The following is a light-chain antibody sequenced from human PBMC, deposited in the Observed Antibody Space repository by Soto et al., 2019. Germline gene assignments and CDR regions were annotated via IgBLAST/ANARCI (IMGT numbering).Light chain of an antibody. Sequence: QSALTQPASVSGSPGQSITISCTGTTRDVGADNYVSWYQQHPDKAPKLMIYEVSNRPSGVSNRFSGSKSGNTASLTISGLQADDEADYYCSSYTTSSAPFVFGTGTKVTVL. J-gene: IGLJ1*01. V-gene: IGLV2-14*01. CDR2: EVS. CDR3: SSYTTSSAPFV. CDR1: TRDVGADNY.